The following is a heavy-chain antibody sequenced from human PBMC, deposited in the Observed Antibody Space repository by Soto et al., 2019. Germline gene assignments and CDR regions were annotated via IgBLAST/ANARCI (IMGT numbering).Heavy chain of an antibody. CDR1: GGTLTNFINYP. Sequence: QMQLVQSGAEVKKPGSSVKVSCKASGGTLTNFINYPINWVRQAPGQGLEWMGGIVPNIGTVNYAQKFQGRITITADASTRTAYMELTSLRSEDTAVYYCAGTYDTSGDYPYYFEYWGQGTLVTVSS. V-gene: IGHV1-69*01. CDR3: AGTYDTSGDYPYYFEY. CDR2: IVPNIGTV. D-gene: IGHD3-22*01. J-gene: IGHJ4*02.